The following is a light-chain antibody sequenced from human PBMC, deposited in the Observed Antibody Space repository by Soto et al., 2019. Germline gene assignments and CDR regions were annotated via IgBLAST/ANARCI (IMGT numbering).Light chain of an antibody. CDR3: QKYKSYWK. J-gene: IGKJ1*01. Sequence: EVVITRWPTTLSLTPWERGTLSCTASQSVSNNYLAWYQQKPGQAPRLLIYGASNRATGIPDRFSGSGSGTEFTLTNSSLQPDDFATYHCQKYKSYWKFGQANKVDIK. CDR2: GAS. V-gene: IGKV3D-15*01. CDR1: QSVSNN.